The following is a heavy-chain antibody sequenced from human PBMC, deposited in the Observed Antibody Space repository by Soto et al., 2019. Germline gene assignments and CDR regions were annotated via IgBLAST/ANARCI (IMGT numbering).Heavy chain of an antibody. Sequence: QVHLQESGPGLVKPSGTLSLTCAVSGDSISSSHWWTWVRQSPGKGLEYIGEISHSGTANSNPSLKSRVTLSVDKSENHFSLTLTSVTAADTAVYYCARVVLSITRGAFDAWGQGTPVTVSP. CDR1: GDSISSSHW. V-gene: IGHV4-4*02. CDR2: ISHSGTA. J-gene: IGHJ3*01. CDR3: ARVVLSITRGAFDA. D-gene: IGHD1-20*01.